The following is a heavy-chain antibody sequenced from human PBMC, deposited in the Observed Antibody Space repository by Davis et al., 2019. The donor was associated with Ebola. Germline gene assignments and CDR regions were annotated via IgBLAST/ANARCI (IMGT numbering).Heavy chain of an antibody. CDR2: IYYTGST. CDR1: GGSIESTYY. D-gene: IGHD4-23*01. CDR3: ARSVGGNYFDY. V-gene: IGHV4-39*07. Sequence: MPSETLSLTCIVSGGSIESTYYWGWIRQPPGKGLEWIGSIYYTGSTDYNPSLRSRVAISIDTSEKQFSLTLNSMTAADTAKYYCARSVGGNYFDYWGRGALVTVSS. J-gene: IGHJ4*02.